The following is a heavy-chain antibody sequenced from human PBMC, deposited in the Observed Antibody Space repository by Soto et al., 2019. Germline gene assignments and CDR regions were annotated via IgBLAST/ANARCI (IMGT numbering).Heavy chain of an antibody. V-gene: IGHV1-46*01. Sequence: GASVKVSCKASGYTFTSYYMHWVRQAPGQGLEWMGIINPSGGSTSYAQKFQGRVTMTRDTSTSTVYMELSSLRSEDTAVYYCAREGITIFGVLRGSEAYYYYYGMDVWGQGTTVTVSS. CDR1: GYTFTSYY. J-gene: IGHJ6*02. D-gene: IGHD3-3*01. CDR3: AREGITIFGVLRGSEAYYYYYGMDV. CDR2: INPSGGST.